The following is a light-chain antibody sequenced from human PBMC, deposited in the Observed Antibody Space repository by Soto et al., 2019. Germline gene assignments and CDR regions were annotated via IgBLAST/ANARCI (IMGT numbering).Light chain of an antibody. Sequence: EIVLTQSPGTLSLSPGERATLSCRASQSVSSTYVAWYQQKPGQAPRLLIYGASSRATGIPDRFSGGGSGTDFTLTISRLEPEDSAVYYCQQYGSSPLTFGGGTNVEIK. CDR1: QSVSSTY. CDR2: GAS. J-gene: IGKJ4*01. CDR3: QQYGSSPLT. V-gene: IGKV3-20*01.